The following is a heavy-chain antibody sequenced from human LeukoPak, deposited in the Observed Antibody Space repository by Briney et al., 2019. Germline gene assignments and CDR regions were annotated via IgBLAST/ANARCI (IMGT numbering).Heavy chain of an antibody. D-gene: IGHD1-26*01. CDR3: ARAGRKWELTFLDL. J-gene: IGHJ2*01. CDR2: IYYSGST. V-gene: IGHV4-59*01. Sequence: SETLSLTCTVSGGSISSYYWSWIRQPPGKGLEWIGYIYYSGSTNYNPSLKSRVTISVDTSKNQFSLKLSSVTAADTAVYYCARAGRKWELTFLDLWGRGTLVTVSS. CDR1: GGSISSYY.